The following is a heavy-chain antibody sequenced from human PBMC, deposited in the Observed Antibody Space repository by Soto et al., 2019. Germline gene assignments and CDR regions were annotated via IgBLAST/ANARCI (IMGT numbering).Heavy chain of an antibody. V-gene: IGHV4-34*12. J-gene: IGHJ4*02. CDR3: ASARWDY. Sequence: SETLSLTCAASGGSFNANYWSWIRQPPGKGLEWIGEIFHSGSTNYNPSLKSRVTISVDTSKNQFSLKLSSVTAADTAIYYCASARWDYWGQGTQVTVSA. CDR2: IFHSGST. CDR1: GGSFNANY.